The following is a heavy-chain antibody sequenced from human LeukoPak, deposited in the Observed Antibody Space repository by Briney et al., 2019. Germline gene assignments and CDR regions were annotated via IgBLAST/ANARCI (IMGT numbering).Heavy chain of an antibody. Sequence: GGSLRLSCAASGFTFSSYALHWVRQAPGKGLEWVAVISDGGSNKYYADSVKGRFTISRDKSKNTLYLQMSSLRAEDTAVYYCARDMWDYDILTGYFLFEYWGQGTLVTVSS. CDR2: ISDGGSNK. CDR1: GFTFSSYA. D-gene: IGHD3-9*01. V-gene: IGHV3-30*04. CDR3: ARDMWDYDILTGYFLFEY. J-gene: IGHJ4*02.